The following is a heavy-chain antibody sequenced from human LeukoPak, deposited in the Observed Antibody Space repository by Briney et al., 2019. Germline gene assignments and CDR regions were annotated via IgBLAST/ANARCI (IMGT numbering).Heavy chain of an antibody. CDR1: GGSISSYY. CDR3: ARGQWLADY. V-gene: IGHV4-59*01. J-gene: IGHJ4*02. CDR2: IYYSGST. Sequence: SETLSLTCTVSGGSISSYYWSWIRQPPGKGLEWIGYIYYSGSTNYNPSLKSRVTISVDTSKNQFSLKLGSVTAADTAVYYCARGQWLADYWGQGALVTVSS. D-gene: IGHD6-19*01.